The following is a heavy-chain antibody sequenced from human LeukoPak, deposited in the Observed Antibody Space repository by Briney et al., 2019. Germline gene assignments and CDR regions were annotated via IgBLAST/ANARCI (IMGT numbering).Heavy chain of an antibody. Sequence: SETLSLTCAVYGGSFSGYYWSWLRQPPGKGLEWIGEINHSGSTNYNPSLKSRVTISVDTSKNQFSLKLSSVTAADTAVYYCARGWGYCSSTSCYTNYFDYWGQGTLVTVSS. CDR1: GGSFSGYY. CDR3: ARGWGYCSSTSCYTNYFDY. V-gene: IGHV4-34*01. J-gene: IGHJ4*02. D-gene: IGHD2-2*02. CDR2: INHSGST.